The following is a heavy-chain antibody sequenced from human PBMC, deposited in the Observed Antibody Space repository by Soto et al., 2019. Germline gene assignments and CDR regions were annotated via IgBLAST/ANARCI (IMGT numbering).Heavy chain of an antibody. D-gene: IGHD4-17*01. Sequence: KPSETLSLTCTVSGVSVSSGSFYWAWIRQPPGKGLEWIGFGSYSGTTNYKPSLKSRVTISVDTSRSQISLKVSSLTAAYTAAYYCARGATVTQYDYWGQGTLVTVSS. V-gene: IGHV4-61*01. CDR1: GVSVSSGSFY. CDR2: GSYSGTT. CDR3: ARGATVTQYDY. J-gene: IGHJ4*02.